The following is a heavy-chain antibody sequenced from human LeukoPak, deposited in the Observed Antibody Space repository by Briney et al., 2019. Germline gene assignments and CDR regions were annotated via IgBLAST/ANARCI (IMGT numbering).Heavy chain of an antibody. CDR3: ATPTEY. J-gene: IGHJ4*02. D-gene: IGHD4-17*01. CDR2: IKQDGSEK. Sequence: PGGSLRLSCAASGFTFSSYAMSWVRQAPGKGLEWVANIKQDGSEKYYVDSVKGRFTISRDNAKNSLYLQMNSLRAEDTAVYYCATPTEYWGQGTLVTVSS. CDR1: GFTFSSYA. V-gene: IGHV3-7*01.